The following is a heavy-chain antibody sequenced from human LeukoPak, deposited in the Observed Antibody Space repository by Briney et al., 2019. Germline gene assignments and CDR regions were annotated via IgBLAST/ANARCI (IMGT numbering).Heavy chain of an antibody. V-gene: IGHV4-59*01. CDR1: GGSFSSYY. D-gene: IGHD6-13*01. Sequence: SETLSLTCAVYGGSFSSYYWTWIRQPPGKGLEYIGYIYYSGSTNYNPSLKSRVTISVDTSKNQFSLKLSSVTAADTAVYYCARGGTAAGRRDYWGQGTLVTVSS. CDR3: ARGGTAAGRRDY. J-gene: IGHJ4*02. CDR2: IYYSGST.